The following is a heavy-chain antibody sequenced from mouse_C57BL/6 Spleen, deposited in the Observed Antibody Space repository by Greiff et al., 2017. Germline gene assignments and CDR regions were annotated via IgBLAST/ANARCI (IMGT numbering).Heavy chain of an antibody. Sequence: EVQLQQSGPELVKPGASVKISCKASGYTFTDYYMNWVKQSHGKSLEWIGDINPNNGGTSYNQKFKGKATLTVDKSSSTAYMELRSLTSEDSAVYYCALYSNYTYYAMDYWGQGTSVTVSS. CDR1: GYTFTDYY. CDR2: INPNNGGT. D-gene: IGHD2-5*01. J-gene: IGHJ4*01. V-gene: IGHV1-26*01. CDR3: ALYSNYTYYAMDY.